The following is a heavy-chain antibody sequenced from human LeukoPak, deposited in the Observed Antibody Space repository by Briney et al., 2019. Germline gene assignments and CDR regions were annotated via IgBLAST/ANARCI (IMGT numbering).Heavy chain of an antibody. CDR1: GYTFINYA. D-gene: IGHD1-26*01. Sequence: ASVKVSCKASGYTFINYAMNWVRQAPGQGLEWMGWINTNTGNPTYAQGFTGRGRFVFSLDTSVSTAYLQISSLKAEDTAVYYCASTALYRDFDYWGQGTLVTVSS. J-gene: IGHJ4*02. V-gene: IGHV7-4-1*02. CDR3: ASTALYRDFDY. CDR2: INTNTGNP.